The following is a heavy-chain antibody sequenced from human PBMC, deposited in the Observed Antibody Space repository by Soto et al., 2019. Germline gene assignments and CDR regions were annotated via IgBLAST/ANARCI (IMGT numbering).Heavy chain of an antibody. Sequence: QVQLVQSGPQVEKPGASVKVSCKASGYTFSSYGFNWVRQAPGQGPEWMGWISTYNGNTDYAQKFQGRVTLTTDTSTSTGYMELRSLRTDDPAVYYCARRGRLAAAGTGKWFDTWGQGTLVTVPS. V-gene: IGHV1-18*01. D-gene: IGHD6-13*01. J-gene: IGHJ5*02. CDR2: ISTYNGNT. CDR1: GYTFSSYG. CDR3: ARRGRLAAAGTGKWFDT.